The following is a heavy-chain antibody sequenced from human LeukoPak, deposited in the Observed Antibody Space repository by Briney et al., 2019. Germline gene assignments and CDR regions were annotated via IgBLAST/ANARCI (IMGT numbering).Heavy chain of an antibody. J-gene: IGHJ4*02. V-gene: IGHV4-59*12. Sequence: PSETLSLTCTVSGGSISSYYWSWIRQPPGKGLEWIGYIYHGGSTYYNPSLKSRVTISVDRSKNQFSLKLSSVTAADTAVYYCARGLVRGVIDYWGQGTLVTVSS. CDR3: ARGLVRGVIDY. CDR2: IYHGGST. D-gene: IGHD3-10*01. CDR1: GGSISSYY.